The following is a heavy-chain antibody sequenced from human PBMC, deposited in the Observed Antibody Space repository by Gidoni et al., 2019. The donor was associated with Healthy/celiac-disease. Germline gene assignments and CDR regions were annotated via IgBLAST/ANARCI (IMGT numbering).Heavy chain of an antibody. CDR2: LNAGNGNT. V-gene: IGHV1-3*01. CDR3: ARGWDLLFSFDY. CDR1: GYTFTSYG. Sequence: QVQLVQSGAEVKKPGASVTVSCQASGYTFTSYGIHWVRQAPGQRFEWMGWLNAGNGNTKYSQKFQGRVTITRDTSASTVYMELSSLRSEDSAVYFCARGWDLLFSFDYWGQGTLVTVSS. J-gene: IGHJ4*02. D-gene: IGHD1-26*01.